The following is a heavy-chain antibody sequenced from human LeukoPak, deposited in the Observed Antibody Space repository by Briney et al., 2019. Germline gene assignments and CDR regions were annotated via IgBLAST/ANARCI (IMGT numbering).Heavy chain of an antibody. J-gene: IGHJ6*03. CDR2: MNPKSGNT. CDR3: GRAITIFDYYYMDV. CDR1: GDTFTTYD. V-gene: IGHV1-8*01. Sequence: ASVKVSCKASGDTFTTYDINWVRQAPGQGLELFGWMNPKSGNTVYAQKFQGRVIMTRDTSKSTAYMELSSLRSEDTAVYYCGRAITIFDYYYMDVWGKGSTVTVS. D-gene: IGHD3-3*01.